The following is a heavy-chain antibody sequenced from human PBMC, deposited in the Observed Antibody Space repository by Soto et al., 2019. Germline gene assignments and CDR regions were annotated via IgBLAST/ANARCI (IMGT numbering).Heavy chain of an antibody. CDR2: IYPGDSDT. CDR1: GYNFPNNW. Sequence: GESLKISCKVSGYNFPNNWIGWVRQTPGKGLEWMGIIYPGDSDTRYSPSFQGHVTISVDKSLSTVYLQWSSLKASGTAMYFCARCLSSGWFHFDYWGQGTQVTVSS. V-gene: IGHV5-51*01. D-gene: IGHD6-19*01. J-gene: IGHJ4*02. CDR3: ARCLSSGWFHFDY.